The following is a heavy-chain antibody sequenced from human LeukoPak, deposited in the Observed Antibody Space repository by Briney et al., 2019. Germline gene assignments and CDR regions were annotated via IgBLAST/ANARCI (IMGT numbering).Heavy chain of an antibody. Sequence: SETLSLTCTVSGGSISSYYWTWIRRPAGKGLEWIGRIYTSGNTGYNPSLKSRVTMSVDTSKNQFSLNLSSVTAADTAVYYCARVDLRAAFFDYWGQGTLVTVSS. CDR2: IYTSGNT. CDR1: GGSISSYY. CDR3: ARVDLRAAFFDY. D-gene: IGHD2-15*01. V-gene: IGHV4-4*07. J-gene: IGHJ4*02.